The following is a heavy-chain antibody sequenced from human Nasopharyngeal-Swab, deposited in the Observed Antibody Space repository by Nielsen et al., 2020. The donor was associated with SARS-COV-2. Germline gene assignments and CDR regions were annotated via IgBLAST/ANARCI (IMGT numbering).Heavy chain of an antibody. D-gene: IGHD5-24*01. CDR1: GYSFANHW. J-gene: IGHJ5*02. CDR2: VYTGNSEV. CDR3: ARRAARDGYNYEVDP. V-gene: IGHV5-51*01. Sequence: GGSLTLSCMASGYSFANHWIGWVRQKPGKGLEWVGMVYTGNSEVASSPSFQGQVTISADRSINTASLQWRSLRASDTAMYFCARRAARDGYNYEVDPWGQGTLVTVSS.